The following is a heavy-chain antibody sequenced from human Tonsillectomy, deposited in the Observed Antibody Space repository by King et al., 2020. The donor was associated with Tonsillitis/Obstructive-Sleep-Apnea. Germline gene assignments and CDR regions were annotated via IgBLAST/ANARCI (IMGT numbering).Heavy chain of an antibody. CDR3: TKAVGTTVTTYFDY. J-gene: IGHJ4*02. V-gene: IGHV3-9*01. CDR2: ISWNSGSI. CDR1: GFTFDEYA. D-gene: IGHD4-17*01. Sequence: VQLVESGGGLVQPGRSLRLSCAASGFTFDEYAMHWVRQATGEGMEWVSGISWNSGSIVYADSVKGRFTISRDNAKNSLYLQMISLRSEDTALYYCTKAVGTTVTTYFDYWGQGTLVTVSS.